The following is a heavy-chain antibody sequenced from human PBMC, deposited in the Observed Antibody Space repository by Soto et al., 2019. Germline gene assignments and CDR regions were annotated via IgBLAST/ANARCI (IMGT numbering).Heavy chain of an antibody. V-gene: IGHV3-15*01. Sequence: PGGSLRLCCAARGYPFSNVWLSWVRKGPGKGLEWLGRIKSRTENETTDYASPARGRFIISRDDSKNMLYLQLNSLKSEDTGVYYCVTVLPHANSWFDYWGQGTPVTSPQ. D-gene: IGHD2-2*01. J-gene: IGHJ4*02. CDR3: VTVLPHANSWFDY. CDR1: GYPFSNVW. CDR2: IKSRTENETT.